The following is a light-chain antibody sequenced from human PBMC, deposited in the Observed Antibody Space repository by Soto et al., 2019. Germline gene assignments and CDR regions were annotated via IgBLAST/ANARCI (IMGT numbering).Light chain of an antibody. V-gene: IGLV2-14*03. J-gene: IGLJ1*01. CDR3: CSYTSSSTFV. CDR2: DVN. CDR1: SSDVGGYNY. Sequence: QSALTQPASVSGSPGQSITISCTGTSSDVGGYNYVSWYQQHPARAPKLMIYDVNNRPSGVSNRFSGSKSGNTASLTISGLQAEDEADYYCCSYTSSSTFVFGTGTKVTVL.